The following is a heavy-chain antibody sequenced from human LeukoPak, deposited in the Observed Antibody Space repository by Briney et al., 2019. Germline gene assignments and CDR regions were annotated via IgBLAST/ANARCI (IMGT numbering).Heavy chain of an antibody. V-gene: IGHV3-33*01. CDR2: IWYDGSNK. CDR1: GFTFNTYG. D-gene: IGHD2-2*01. Sequence: PGRSLRLSCAASGFTFNTYGMHCVRQAPGKGLEWVAVIWYDGSNKYYADSAKGRFTISRDNSKNTLYLQMNSLRAEDTALYYYAREATNCSGTSRYFDNWGQGTLVTVSS. J-gene: IGHJ4*02. CDR3: AREATNCSGTSRYFDN.